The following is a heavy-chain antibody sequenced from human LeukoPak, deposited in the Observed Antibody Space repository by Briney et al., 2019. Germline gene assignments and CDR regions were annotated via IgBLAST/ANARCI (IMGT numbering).Heavy chain of an antibody. V-gene: IGHV4-61*02. D-gene: IGHD3-10*01. CDR3: ARVMVRGVIILFDY. J-gene: IGHJ4*02. Sequence: PSETLSLTCTVSGGSISSGGYYWSWIRQPAGKGLEWIGRIYTSGTTNYNPSLKSRVTMSVDTSKNQFSLKLSSVTAADTAVYYCARVMVRGVIILFDYWGQGTLVTVSS. CDR2: IYTSGTT. CDR1: GGSISSGGYY.